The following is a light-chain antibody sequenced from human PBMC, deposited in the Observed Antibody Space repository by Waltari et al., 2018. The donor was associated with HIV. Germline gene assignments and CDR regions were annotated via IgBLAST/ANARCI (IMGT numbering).Light chain of an antibody. Sequence: SYEPTQPSSVSVSPGQTARITCSGDVVAKKYTRWFQQKPGQAPVMVIYKDSERPSGIPERFSGSRAGTTVTLTISGAQVEDEADYYCYSATDNNLGVFGGGTKLTVL. CDR2: KDS. J-gene: IGLJ2*01. CDR1: VVAKKY. CDR3: YSATDNNLGV. V-gene: IGLV3-27*01.